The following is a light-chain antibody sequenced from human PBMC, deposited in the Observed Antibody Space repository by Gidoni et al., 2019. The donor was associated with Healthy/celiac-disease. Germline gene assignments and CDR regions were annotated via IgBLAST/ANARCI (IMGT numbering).Light chain of an antibody. V-gene: IGKV1-39*01. CDR2: AAS. CDR1: QSISSY. CDR3: QQSYRTPRT. Sequence: DIQMTKSPSSLSASVGDRVTITCRARQSISSYLNWYQQKPGKAPKLLIYAASSLQSGVPSMFSGNGSGTDFTLTISSLQPEDFATYYCQQSYRTPRTFGQGTKVEIK. J-gene: IGKJ1*01.